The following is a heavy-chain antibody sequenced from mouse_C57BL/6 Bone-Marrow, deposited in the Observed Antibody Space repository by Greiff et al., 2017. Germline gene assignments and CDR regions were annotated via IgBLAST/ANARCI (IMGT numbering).Heavy chain of an antibody. D-gene: IGHD2-5*01. CDR2: IDPANGNT. CDR1: GFNITNTY. V-gene: IGHV14-3*01. J-gene: IGHJ4*01. Sequence: VQLQQSVAELVRPGASVKLSCTASGFNITNTYMPWVKQRPEQGLEWIGRIDPANGNTKSAQRFPGKATITADTSSTTAYLQLSSLTSEDTAIYYCARNYYSNCEREMDDWGQGTSVTVSS. CDR3: ARNYYSNCEREMDD.